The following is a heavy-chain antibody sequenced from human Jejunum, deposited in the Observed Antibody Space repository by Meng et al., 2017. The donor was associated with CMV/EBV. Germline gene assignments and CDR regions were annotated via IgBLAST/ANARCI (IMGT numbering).Heavy chain of an antibody. CDR2: LSPYNGHT. CDR1: GYPFTSYG. CDR3: ARGIGHASNNSHDY. V-gene: IGHV1-18*01. Sequence: GYPFTSYGISWVRQAPGQGLEWMGWLSPYNGHTKYAQKLQGRVTMTTDTSTSTAYMELMSLRSDDTAMYFCARGIGHASNNSHDYWGQGTLVTVSS. J-gene: IGHJ4*02. D-gene: IGHD1-1*01.